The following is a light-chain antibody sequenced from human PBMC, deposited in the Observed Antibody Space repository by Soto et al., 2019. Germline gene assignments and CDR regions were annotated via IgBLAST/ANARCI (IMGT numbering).Light chain of an antibody. Sequence: NFMLTQPHSVSGSPGKTVIISCTRSSGSIASNYVQWYQQRPGSSPTTVIYEDSQRPSGVPDRFSGSIDSSSNSASLTISGLETEDEADYYCQSYDATNQVFGGGTKLTVL. CDR3: QSYDATNQV. CDR2: EDS. J-gene: IGLJ3*02. V-gene: IGLV6-57*01. CDR1: SGSIASNY.